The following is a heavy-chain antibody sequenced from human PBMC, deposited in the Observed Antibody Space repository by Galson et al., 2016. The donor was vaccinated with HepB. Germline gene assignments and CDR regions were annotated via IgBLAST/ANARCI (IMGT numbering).Heavy chain of an antibody. CDR3: AKEVGTVHPSNWFDP. Sequence: SLRLSCAASGFTFSSYAMDWVRQAPRKGLEWVSAISRSGDATYYADSVKGRFTIFRDNPKDTLYLQMNSLRAEDTAVYYCAKEVGTVHPSNWFDPWGQGTLVTVSS. CDR1: GFTFSSYA. J-gene: IGHJ5*02. CDR2: ISRSGDAT. D-gene: IGHD1-26*01. V-gene: IGHV3-23*01.